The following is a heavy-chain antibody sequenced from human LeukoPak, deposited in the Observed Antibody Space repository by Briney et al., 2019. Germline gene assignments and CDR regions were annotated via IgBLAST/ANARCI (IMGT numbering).Heavy chain of an antibody. V-gene: IGHV4-59*08. D-gene: IGHD2-2*01. CDR2: IYYSGST. CDR3: ASLDIVVVPAALYYFDY. Sequence: SETLSLTCTVSGGSISSYYWSWIRQPPGKGLEWIGYIYYSGSTNYNPSLKSRVTISVDTSKNQFSLKLSSVTAADTAVYYCASLDIVVVPAALYYFDYWGQGTLVTVSS. J-gene: IGHJ4*02. CDR1: GGSISSYY.